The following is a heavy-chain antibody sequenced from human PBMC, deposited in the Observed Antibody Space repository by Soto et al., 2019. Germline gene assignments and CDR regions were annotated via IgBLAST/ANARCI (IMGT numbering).Heavy chain of an antibody. V-gene: IGHV4-39*01. J-gene: IGHJ4*02. CDR3: ASGPCSGGSCYFDY. CDR2: IYYSGST. Sequence: SETLSLTCTVSGGSISSSSYYWGWIRQPPGKGLEWIGSIYYSGSTYYNPSLKSRVTISVDTSKNQFSLKLSSVTAADTAVYYWASGPCSGGSCYFDYWGEGTLVTVCS. CDR1: GGSISSSSYY. D-gene: IGHD2-15*01.